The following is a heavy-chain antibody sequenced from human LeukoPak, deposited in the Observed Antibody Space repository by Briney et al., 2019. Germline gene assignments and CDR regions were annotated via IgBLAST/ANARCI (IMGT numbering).Heavy chain of an antibody. V-gene: IGHV3-23*01. Sequence: GSLRLSCAASGFTFSNSAMSWVRQAPGKGLEWVSAISGSGGSTYYADSVKGRFTISRDNSKNTLYLQMNSLRAEDTAVYYCAKDASYDSSGYYFGGDFDYWGQGTLVTVSS. D-gene: IGHD3-22*01. J-gene: IGHJ4*02. CDR3: AKDASYDSSGYYFGGDFDY. CDR2: ISGSGGST. CDR1: GFTFSNSA.